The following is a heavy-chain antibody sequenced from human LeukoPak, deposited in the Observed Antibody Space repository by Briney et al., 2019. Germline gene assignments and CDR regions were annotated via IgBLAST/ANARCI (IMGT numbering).Heavy chain of an antibody. CDR3: AREAIYCSGGSCYQGYYFDY. CDR1: GGSFSGNN. Sequence: SETLSLTCAVYGGSFSGNNWNWIRQPPGKGLEWIGEINHSGATKYNPSLKSRVTISVDTSKNQFSLKLSSVTAADTAVYYCAREAIYCSGGSCYQGYYFDYWGQGTLVTVSS. V-gene: IGHV4-34*01. J-gene: IGHJ4*02. D-gene: IGHD2-15*01. CDR2: INHSGAT.